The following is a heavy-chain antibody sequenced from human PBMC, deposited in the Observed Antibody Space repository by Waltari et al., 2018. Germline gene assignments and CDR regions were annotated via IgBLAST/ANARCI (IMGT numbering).Heavy chain of an antibody. J-gene: IGHJ4*02. CDR2: IDFDGTNI. V-gene: IGHV3-74*01. Sequence: EVLLVESGGDLVQPGGALRLHCGAAGLQFRAYWMFWIRQRPGGGLEWVSRIDFDGTNINYADFAEGRFTISRDNAKDTLYLQMNDLTAEDTAVYYCVRSNYYFDYWGQGTLVTVSS. CDR1: GLQFRAYW. CDR3: VRSNYYFDY.